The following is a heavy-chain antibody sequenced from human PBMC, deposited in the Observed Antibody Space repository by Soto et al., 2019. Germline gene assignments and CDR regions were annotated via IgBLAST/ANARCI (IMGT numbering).Heavy chain of an antibody. D-gene: IGHD3-16*01. Sequence: QVQLQESGPGLVKPSETLSLTCTVSGGSISSYYWSWIRQPPGKGLEWIGYIYYSGSTNYNPSLKSRVTISVDTSKNQFSLKLSSVTAADTAVYYCARAMTLGGSGGWRYYYGMDVWGQGTTVTVSS. CDR3: ARAMTLGGSGGWRYYYGMDV. CDR1: GGSISSYY. J-gene: IGHJ6*02. V-gene: IGHV4-59*01. CDR2: IYYSGST.